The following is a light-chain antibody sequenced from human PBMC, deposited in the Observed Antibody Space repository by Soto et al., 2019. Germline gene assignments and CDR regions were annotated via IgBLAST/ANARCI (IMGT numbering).Light chain of an antibody. CDR1: SSDVGASNY. CDR3: CSYVGYYTYV. CDR2: DVS. Sequence: QSALTQPRSVSGSPGQSVTISCTGTSSDVGASNYVSWYQQHPGKAPKLMIYDVSKWPSGVPDRFSGSKSGNTASLTISGLQAEDEADYYCCSYVGYYTYVFGPGTKVTVL. J-gene: IGLJ1*01. V-gene: IGLV2-11*01.